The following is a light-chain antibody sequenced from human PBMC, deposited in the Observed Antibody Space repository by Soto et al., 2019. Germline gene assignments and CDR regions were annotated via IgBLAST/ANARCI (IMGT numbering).Light chain of an antibody. CDR1: SNDVGIYNY. V-gene: IGLV2-14*01. CDR3: SSYTISSTWV. J-gene: IGLJ3*02. CDR2: EVT. Sequence: QSALTQPASVSGSPGQSITISCTGTSNDVGIYNYVSWYQQHPGKAPKLIIYEVTNRPSGVSDRFSGSKSDNTASLIISGLQAEDEADYYCSSYTISSTWVFGGGTKVTVL.